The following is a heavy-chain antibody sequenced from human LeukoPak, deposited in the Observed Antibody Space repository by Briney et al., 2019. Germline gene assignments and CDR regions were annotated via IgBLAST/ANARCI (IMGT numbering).Heavy chain of an antibody. J-gene: IGHJ6*03. V-gene: IGHV1-8*01. CDR2: MNPNSGNT. CDR3: ARDGSSGWTGYYYYYMDV. D-gene: IGHD6-19*01. CDR1: GYTFTSYD. Sequence: ASVKVSCKASGYTFTSYDINWVRQATGQGLEWMGWMNPNSGNTGYAQKFQGRVTMTRNTSISTAYTELSSLRSEDTAVYYCARDGSSGWTGYYYYYMDVWGKGTTVTVSS.